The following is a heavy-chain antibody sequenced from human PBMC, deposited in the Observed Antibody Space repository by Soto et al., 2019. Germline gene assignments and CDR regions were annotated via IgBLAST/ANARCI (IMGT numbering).Heavy chain of an antibody. V-gene: IGHV3-48*02. Sequence: PGASLRLSCEASGFTISGCSMNWVRQAPGKGLEWLAYITIRTGNTVYADSVRGRFTISADNAENSVFLQMNSLRDEDTAVYFCVRDRDIYRDMVHADLWGQGT. CDR3: VRDRDIYRDMVHADL. CDR2: ITIRTGNT. J-gene: IGHJ4*01. CDR1: GFTISGCS. D-gene: IGHD5-18*01.